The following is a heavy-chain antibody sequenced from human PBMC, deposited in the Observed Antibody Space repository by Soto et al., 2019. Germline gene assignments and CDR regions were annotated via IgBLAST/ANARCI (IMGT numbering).Heavy chain of an antibody. J-gene: IGHJ4*02. Sequence: EVQLVESGGGLVQPGGSLRLSCAASGFTFSSYSMNWVRQAQGKGLEWVSYISRSSSTIYYADSVKGRFTISRDNAKNSLYLQMNSLRDEDTAVYYCARDRSCSGGSGYAGMDSWGQGTMVTVSS. V-gene: IGHV3-48*02. CDR1: GFTFSSYS. CDR2: ISRSSSTI. D-gene: IGHD2-15*01. CDR3: ARDRSCSGGSGYAGMDS.